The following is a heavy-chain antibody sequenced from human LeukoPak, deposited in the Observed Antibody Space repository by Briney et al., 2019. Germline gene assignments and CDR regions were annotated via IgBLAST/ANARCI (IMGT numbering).Heavy chain of an antibody. CDR2: INHTGRT. CDR1: GYSISSDYY. V-gene: IGHV4-38-2*02. D-gene: IGHD3-22*01. J-gene: IGHJ4*02. Sequence: SETLSLTCTVSGYSISSDYYGGWIRQPPGKGLEWIGEINHTGRTNYNPSLKSRVTISVDTSKNQFSLTMSSVTPADTAVYYCARGSSSGYYPIDYWGQGTLVTVSS. CDR3: ARGSSSGYYPIDY.